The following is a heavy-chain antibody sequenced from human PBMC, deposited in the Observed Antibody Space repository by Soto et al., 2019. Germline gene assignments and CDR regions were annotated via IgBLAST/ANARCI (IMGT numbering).Heavy chain of an antibody. V-gene: IGHV3-30-3*01. CDR3: ARESVNYYDSSGYYGDY. D-gene: IGHD3-22*01. CDR1: GFTFSSYA. Sequence: QVQLVESGGGVVQPGRSLRLSCAASGFTFSSYAMHWVRQAPGKGLEWVAVISYDGSNKYYADSVKGRFTISRDNSKHTLYLQMNSLRAEDTAVYYCARESVNYYDSSGYYGDYWGQGTLVTVSS. J-gene: IGHJ4*02. CDR2: ISYDGSNK.